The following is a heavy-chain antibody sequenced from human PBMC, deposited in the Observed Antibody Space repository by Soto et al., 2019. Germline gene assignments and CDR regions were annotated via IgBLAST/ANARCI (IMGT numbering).Heavy chain of an antibody. CDR2: ISSSSSYI. CDR1: GFTFSNYA. J-gene: IGHJ4*02. V-gene: IGHV3-21*01. CDR3: ARDASLDSSGYYYFAPDHLLIDY. D-gene: IGHD3-22*01. Sequence: GGSLRLSCAASGFTFSNYAVNWVRQAPGKGLEWVSSISSSSSYIYYADSVKGRFTISRDNAKNSLYLQMNSLRAEDTAVYYCARDASLDSSGYYYFAPDHLLIDYWGQGTLVTLSS.